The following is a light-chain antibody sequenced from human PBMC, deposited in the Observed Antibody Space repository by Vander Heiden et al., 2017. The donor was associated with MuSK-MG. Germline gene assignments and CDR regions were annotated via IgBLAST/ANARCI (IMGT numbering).Light chain of an antibody. J-gene: IGLJ2*01. V-gene: IGLV3-19*01. Sequence: SSELTQDPAVSVALGQKVRITCQGDSRRSYYSSWYQQKPGQAPVLVILSKTNRPSGIPDRFSCSSSGNTASSNINGAQAEDEADYYWDYGDSSGKHVIFGGGTKLTVL. CDR2: SKT. CDR1: SRRSYY. CDR3: DYGDSSGKHVI.